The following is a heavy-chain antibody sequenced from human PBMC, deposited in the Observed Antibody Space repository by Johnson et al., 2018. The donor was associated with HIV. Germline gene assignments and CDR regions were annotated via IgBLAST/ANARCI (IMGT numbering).Heavy chain of an antibody. Sequence: QVQLVESGGGLIQPGGSLRLSCAASGFTFSSYGMHWVRQAPGKGLEWVAFTRYDGSNKYYADSVKGRFTISRDNSKNTLYLQMNSLRAEDTAVYYCARVGGSWMLDAFDIWGQGTVVTVSS. CDR3: ARVGGSWMLDAFDI. J-gene: IGHJ3*02. D-gene: IGHD3-10*01. CDR1: GFTFSSYG. CDR2: TRYDGSNK. V-gene: IGHV3-30*02.